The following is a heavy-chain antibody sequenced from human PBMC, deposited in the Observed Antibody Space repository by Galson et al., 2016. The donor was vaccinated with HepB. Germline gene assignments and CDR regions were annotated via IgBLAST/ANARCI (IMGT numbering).Heavy chain of an antibody. CDR1: GGSVSSTSHF. V-gene: IGHV4-39*01. J-gene: IGHJ3*02. Sequence: SETLSLTCAVSGGSVSSTSHFWGWIRQPPGKGLEWIMSIFYTGSTQYNPSLKSRVAISVDTFNNHFSLQLNSVTAADTAVYYGVGSYWVWGAFDIWGQGSMVTVSS. CDR3: VGSYWVWGAFDI. CDR2: IFYTGST. D-gene: IGHD1-26*01.